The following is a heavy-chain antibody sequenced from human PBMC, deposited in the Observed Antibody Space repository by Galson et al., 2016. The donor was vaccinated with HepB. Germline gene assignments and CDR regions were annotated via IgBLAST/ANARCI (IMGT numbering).Heavy chain of an antibody. V-gene: IGHV1-69*13. J-gene: IGHJ4*02. CDR3: ARGQGGSYYLPLDY. Sequence: SVKVSCKASEGVFSSYAISWVRQAPGQGLEWMGGIVPIFGTANYAQKFQGRVTITADESTTTAYMELSSLTSEDAAAYYCARGQGGSYYLPLDYWGQGTLVTVSS. CDR1: EGVFSSYA. CDR2: IVPIFGTA. D-gene: IGHD3-22*01.